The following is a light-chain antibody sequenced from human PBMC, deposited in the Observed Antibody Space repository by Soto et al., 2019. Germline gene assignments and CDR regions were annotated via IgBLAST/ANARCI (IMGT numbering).Light chain of an antibody. J-gene: IGLJ2*01. CDR1: SSNIGSNY. V-gene: IGLV1-47*01. CDR3: AAWDDSLSGVV. Sequence: QSVLTQPPSASGTPGQRVTISCSGSSSNIGSNYLYWYQQLPGTAPELLIYRNNQRPSGVPDRFSVSKSGPSASLAISGLRSEDEADYYCAAWDDSLSGVVFGGGTKLTVL. CDR2: RNN.